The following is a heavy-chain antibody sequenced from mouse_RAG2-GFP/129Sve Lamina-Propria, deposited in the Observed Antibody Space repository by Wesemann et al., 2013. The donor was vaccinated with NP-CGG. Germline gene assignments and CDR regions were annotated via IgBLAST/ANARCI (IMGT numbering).Heavy chain of an antibody. CDR2: INPNNGGT. CDR3: ARGLITTVVENAMDY. D-gene: IGHD1-1*01. Sequence: EVQLQQSGPELVKPGASVKISCKASGYTFTDYYMNWVKQSHGKSLEWIGDINPNNGGTSYNQKFKGKATLTVDKSSSTAYMELRSLTSEDSAVYYCARGLITTVVENAMDYWGQGTSVTVSS. CDR1: GYTFTDYY. J-gene: IGHJ4*01. V-gene: IGHV1-26*01.